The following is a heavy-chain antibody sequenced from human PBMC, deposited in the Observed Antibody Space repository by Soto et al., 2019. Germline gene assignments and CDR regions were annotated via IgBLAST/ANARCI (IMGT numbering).Heavy chain of an antibody. D-gene: IGHD6-13*01. CDR3: ARLYGSRGPFDY. V-gene: IGHV4-34*01. J-gene: IGHJ4*02. CDR1: GGSFSGYY. Sequence: QVQLQQWGAGLLKPSETLSLTCAVYGGSFSGYYWSWIRQPPGKGLEWIGEIKHRGITNYNPSLKSRVTISVDTSKNQCSLKLSSVTAADTAVYYCARLYGSRGPFDYWGQGTLVTVSS. CDR2: IKHRGIT.